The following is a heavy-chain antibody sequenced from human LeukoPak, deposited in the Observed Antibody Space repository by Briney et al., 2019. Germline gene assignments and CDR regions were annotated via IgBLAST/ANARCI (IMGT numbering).Heavy chain of an antibody. D-gene: IGHD2-2*01. CDR3: HIVAVPAAMPQVMDV. V-gene: IGHV4-4*07. CDR2: IYTSGST. CDR1: GGSISSYY. Sequence: PSETLSLTCTVSGGSISSYYWSWIRQPARKGLEWIGRIYTSGSTNYNPSLKSRVTMSVDTSKNQFSLKLSSVTAADTAVYYCHIVAVPAAMPQVMDVWGKGTTVTVSS. J-gene: IGHJ6*03.